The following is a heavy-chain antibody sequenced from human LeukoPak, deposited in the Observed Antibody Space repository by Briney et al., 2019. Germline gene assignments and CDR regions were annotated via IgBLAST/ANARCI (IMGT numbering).Heavy chain of an antibody. J-gene: IGHJ6*03. CDR3: TRDSNIPLTGYSSGRRSYYYYYMDV. Sequence: GRSLRLSRTASGFTFGDYAMSWFRQAPGKGLEWVGFIRSKAYGGTTEYAASVKGRFTISRDDSKSIAYLQMNSLKTEDTAVYYCTRDSNIPLTGYSSGRRSYYYYYMDVWGKGTTVTVSS. CDR2: IRSKAYGGTT. D-gene: IGHD6-19*01. V-gene: IGHV3-49*03. CDR1: GFTFGDYA.